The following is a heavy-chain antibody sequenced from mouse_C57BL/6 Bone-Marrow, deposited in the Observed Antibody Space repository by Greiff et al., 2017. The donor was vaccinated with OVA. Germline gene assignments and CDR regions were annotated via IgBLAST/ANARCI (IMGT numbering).Heavy chain of an antibody. D-gene: IGHD1-1*01. J-gene: IGHJ1*03. CDR1: GYTFTSYW. CDR2: IYPGSGST. V-gene: IGHV1-55*01. Sequence: VQLQQSGAELVKPGASVKMSCKASGYTFTSYWITWVKQRPGQGLEWIGDIYPGSGSTNYNEKFKSKATLTVDTSSSTAYMQLSSLTSEDSAVYYCARDDYGSSYYWYFDVWGTGTTVTVSS. CDR3: ARDDYGSSYYWYFDV.